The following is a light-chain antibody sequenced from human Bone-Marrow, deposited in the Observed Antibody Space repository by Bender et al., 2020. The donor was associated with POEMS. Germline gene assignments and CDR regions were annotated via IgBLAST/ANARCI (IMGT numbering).Light chain of an antibody. V-gene: IGLV2-14*01. CDR2: DVI. CDR1: SSDVGGYNY. Sequence: QSALTQPASVSGSPGQSITISCTGTSSDVGGYNYVSWYQLHPGKAPKLMIYDVINRPSGVSHLFSGSKSGDTASLTISVLQAEDEADYYCSSYTISNTLVFGGGTKLTVL. J-gene: IGLJ2*01. CDR3: SSYTISNTLV.